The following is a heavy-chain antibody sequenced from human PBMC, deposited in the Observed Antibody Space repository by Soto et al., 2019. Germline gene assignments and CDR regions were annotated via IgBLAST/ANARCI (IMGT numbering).Heavy chain of an antibody. CDR1: GFTFSSYS. Sequence: GGSLRLSCAASGFTFSSYSMNWVRQAPGKGLEWVSSISSSSSYIYYADSVKGRFTISRDNAKNSLYLQMNSLRAEDTAVYYCARDGWSNYGDFSGYFDYWGQGTLVTVSS. J-gene: IGHJ4*02. V-gene: IGHV3-21*01. CDR2: ISSSSSYI. D-gene: IGHD4-17*01. CDR3: ARDGWSNYGDFSGYFDY.